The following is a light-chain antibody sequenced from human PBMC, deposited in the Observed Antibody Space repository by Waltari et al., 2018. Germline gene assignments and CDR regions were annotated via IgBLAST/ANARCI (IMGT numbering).Light chain of an antibody. CDR3: QSFDNRLSGGVV. CDR1: TSNIGAGHD. CDR2: GNN. V-gene: IGLV1-40*01. Sequence: QSALTQPPSVSGTPGQRVTISCSGSTSNIGAGHDVHWYQHLPGTATKLLMYGNNNRPSGVPDRYSGSKSGNSASLAITGLQADDEADDFCQSFDNRLSGGVVFGGGTKLAVL. J-gene: IGLJ2*01.